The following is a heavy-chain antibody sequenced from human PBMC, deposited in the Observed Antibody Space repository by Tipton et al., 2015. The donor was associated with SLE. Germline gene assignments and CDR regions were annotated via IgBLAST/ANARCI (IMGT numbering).Heavy chain of an antibody. D-gene: IGHD3-9*01. CDR1: GGSITSNNFY. CDR3: ATSSDTGYLDASDI. J-gene: IGHJ3*02. Sequence: TLSLTCTVSGGSITSNNFYCDWIRQPPGKGLEWIGGFYYSGSTYYSPSLKSRVTISVDTSKSQFSLTLSSVTAADTAVYYCATSSDTGYLDASDIWGPGTLVTVSS. V-gene: IGHV4-39*01. CDR2: FYYSGST.